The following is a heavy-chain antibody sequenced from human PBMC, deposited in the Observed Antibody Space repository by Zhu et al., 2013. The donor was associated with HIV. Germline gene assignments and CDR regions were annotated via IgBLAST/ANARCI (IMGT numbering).Heavy chain of an antibody. Sequence: QVQLVQSGAKVKKPGASVKVSCKASGYTFTSYGISWVRQAPGQGLEWMGWISAYNGNTNYAQKFQDRVTLTEDTSTDTAFMELTSLRSEDTAVYYCATGPTYSVSPAWGQGALVTVPS. CDR3: ATGPTYSVSPA. D-gene: IGHD3-16*01. CDR1: GYTFTSYG. J-gene: IGHJ5*02. CDR2: ISAYNGNT. V-gene: IGHV1-18*01.